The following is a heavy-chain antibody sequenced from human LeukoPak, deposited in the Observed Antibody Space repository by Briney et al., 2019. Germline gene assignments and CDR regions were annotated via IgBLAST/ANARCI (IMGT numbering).Heavy chain of an antibody. V-gene: IGHV3-23*01. CDR2: ISGSGGST. CDR1: GFTFSSYA. Sequence: GGSLRLSCAASGFTFSSYAMSWVRQAPGKGLEWVSAISGSGGSTYYADSVKGRFTISRDNSKNMLYLQMNSLRAEDRAVYYCAEDNDLSGSYPDYWGQGTLVTVSS. D-gene: IGHD1-26*01. J-gene: IGHJ4*02. CDR3: AEDNDLSGSYPDY.